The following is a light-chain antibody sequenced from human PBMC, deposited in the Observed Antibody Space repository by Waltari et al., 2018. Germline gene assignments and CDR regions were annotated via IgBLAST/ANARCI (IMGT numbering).Light chain of an antibody. Sequence: DIVMTQSPLSLPVTPGEPASISCRSSQSLLHTNGYNLLDWYLQKPGQSPQLLIYFGSKRAYGVPDRFSGSGSGRDFTLKISRVEAEDVGVYYCMQALQTPWTCGQGTKVEIK. CDR3: MQALQTPWT. J-gene: IGKJ1*01. V-gene: IGKV2-28*01. CDR1: QSLLHTNGYNL. CDR2: FGS.